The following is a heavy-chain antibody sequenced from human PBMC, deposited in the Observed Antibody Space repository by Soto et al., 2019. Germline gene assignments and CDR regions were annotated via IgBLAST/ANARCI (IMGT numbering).Heavy chain of an antibody. Sequence: SVKVSCKFSGGSFREYAMSCVRQAPGQGLEWMGGIIPMFGTPNYAQKFQGRVTMTADESTSTAYMDLSSLTPGDTAVYYCARDSTAMVTTSFDYWGQGTLVTVSS. CDR1: GGSFREYA. D-gene: IGHD5-18*01. CDR3: ARDSTAMVTTSFDY. J-gene: IGHJ4*02. CDR2: IIPMFGTP. V-gene: IGHV1-69*13.